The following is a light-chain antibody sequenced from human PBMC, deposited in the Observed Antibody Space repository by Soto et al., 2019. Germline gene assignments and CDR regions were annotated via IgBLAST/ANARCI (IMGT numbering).Light chain of an antibody. CDR3: QQRSNWPYT. V-gene: IGKV3-11*01. Sequence: EIVLTQSPATLSLSPGERATLSCRASQSVSSSLAWYQQKPGQAPRLLIYDASNRATGIPARFSGSGSVTDFTLTISSLEPEAFEVYCCQQRSNWPYTFGQGTPREIK. J-gene: IGKJ2*01. CDR1: QSVSSS. CDR2: DAS.